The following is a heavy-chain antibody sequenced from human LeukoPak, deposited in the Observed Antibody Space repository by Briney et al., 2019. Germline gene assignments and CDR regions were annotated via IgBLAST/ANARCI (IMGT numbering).Heavy chain of an antibody. Sequence: ASVNVSCKASGYTFTRYAINWLRQAPGQGLEWMGWINMYTANPAYAQGFTERFVFSLDTSVTTAYLQISNLKTEDTAVYYCARHDNDDDFDYWGQGTLATVSS. V-gene: IGHV7-4-1*02. CDR1: GYTFTRYA. J-gene: IGHJ4*02. CDR2: INMYTANP. D-gene: IGHD3-16*01. CDR3: ARHDNDDDFDY.